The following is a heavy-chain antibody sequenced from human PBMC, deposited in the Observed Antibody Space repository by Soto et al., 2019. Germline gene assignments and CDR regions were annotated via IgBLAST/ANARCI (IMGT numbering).Heavy chain of an antibody. Sequence: ESLTISWQGSGYSFTSYWIGLVRQMPGKDLEWMGIIYPGDSDTRYSPSFQGQVTISADKSLRTAYLQWTSLKASDTALYYCARTRSFTLGFYYDGMDVWGQGTTVTVSS. CDR1: GYSFTSYW. CDR2: IYPGDSDT. V-gene: IGHV5-51*01. D-gene: IGHD6-6*01. J-gene: IGHJ6*02. CDR3: ARTRSFTLGFYYDGMDV.